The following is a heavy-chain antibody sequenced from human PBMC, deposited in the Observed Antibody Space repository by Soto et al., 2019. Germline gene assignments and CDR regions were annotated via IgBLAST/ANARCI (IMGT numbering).Heavy chain of an antibody. D-gene: IGHD2-15*01. Sequence: GGSLRLSCAASGFTFSSYAMSWVRQAPGKGLEWVSAISGSGGSTYYADSVKGRFTISRDNSKNTLYLQMNSLRAEDTAVYYCAKESRYCSGGSCYVCFDYWGQGTLVTVSS. CDR3: AKESRYCSGGSCYVCFDY. V-gene: IGHV3-23*01. CDR1: GFTFSSYA. J-gene: IGHJ4*02. CDR2: ISGSGGST.